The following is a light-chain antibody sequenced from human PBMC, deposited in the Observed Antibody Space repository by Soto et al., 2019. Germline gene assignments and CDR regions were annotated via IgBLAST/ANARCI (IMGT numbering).Light chain of an antibody. Sequence: QSALTQPPSVSGSPGQSVTISCTGTSSDVGAYNYVAWYQQHPGKAPKIMIYDVTKRPSGVPDRFSGSKSGNTASLTISGLQAEDEADYYCCSNAGNVGVFGTGTKLTVL. CDR1: SSDVGAYNY. V-gene: IGLV2-11*01. CDR3: CSNAGNVGV. J-gene: IGLJ1*01. CDR2: DVT.